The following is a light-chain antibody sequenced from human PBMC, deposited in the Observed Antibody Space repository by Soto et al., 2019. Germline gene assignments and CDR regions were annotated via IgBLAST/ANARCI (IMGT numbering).Light chain of an antibody. Sequence: QSVLTQPASGSASPGQSITISCTGTDSDVGSHNLVSWYQLHPGKAPKLMIYEVTKRPSGVTNRFSGSKSGNTASLTIAGLQAEDEADYYCCSYAVSNTYLFGNGTKATVL. J-gene: IGLJ1*01. CDR2: EVT. CDR1: DSDVGSHNL. CDR3: CSYAVSNTYL. V-gene: IGLV2-23*02.